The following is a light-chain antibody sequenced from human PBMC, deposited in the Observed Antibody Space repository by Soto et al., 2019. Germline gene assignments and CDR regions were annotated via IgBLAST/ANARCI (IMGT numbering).Light chain of an antibody. CDR2: DAS. Sequence: EIVLTQSPATLSLSPGERATLSCRASQSVSNFLAWYQQKPGQAPRLLISDASNRATGIPGSFSGGGSGTDIRLPISRLEPEDFAVYYCQQRSNWPWTFGQGTKVEIK. CDR3: QQRSNWPWT. CDR1: QSVSNF. J-gene: IGKJ1*01. V-gene: IGKV3-11*01.